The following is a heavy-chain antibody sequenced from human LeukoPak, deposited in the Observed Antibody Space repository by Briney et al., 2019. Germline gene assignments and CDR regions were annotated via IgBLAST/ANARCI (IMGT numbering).Heavy chain of an antibody. Sequence: QPGGSLRLSCASSGFTVSSNYMSWVRQAPGKGLEWVSVIYSGGSTYYADSVKGRFTISRDNAKNSLFLQLNSLRDEDTAVYYCARDPALDSWGQGTLVTVSS. CDR1: GFTVSSNY. CDR2: IYSGGST. CDR3: ARDPALDS. V-gene: IGHV3-53*01. J-gene: IGHJ4*02.